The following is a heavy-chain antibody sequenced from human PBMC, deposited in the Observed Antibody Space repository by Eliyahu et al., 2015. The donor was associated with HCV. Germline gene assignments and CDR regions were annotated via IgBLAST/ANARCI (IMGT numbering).Heavy chain of an antibody. J-gene: IGHJ4*02. CDR3: TKRGYSYGYY. CDR2: IRSKAYGGTT. Sequence: EVQLVESXGGLVKPGRSLXLSXTASGFXFGDYAMSWFRQAPGKGLEWVGFIRSKAYGGTTEYAASVKGRFTISRDDSKSIAYLQMNSLKTEDTAVYYCTKRGYSYGYYWGQGTLVTVSS. D-gene: IGHD5-18*01. V-gene: IGHV3-49*05. CDR1: GFXFGDYA.